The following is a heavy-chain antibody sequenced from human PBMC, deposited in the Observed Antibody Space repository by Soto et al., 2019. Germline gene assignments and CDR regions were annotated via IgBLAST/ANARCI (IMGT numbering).Heavy chain of an antibody. J-gene: IGHJ4*02. D-gene: IGHD1-20*01. CDR1: GGSISSSHY. V-gene: IGHV4-39*01. Sequence: QLQLQESGPGLVKSSETLSLTCTVSGGSISSSHYWGWIRQPPGKGLEWIGSVFYSGSPYYSPSFKSRTTISVDTSKTQSSLRVRSVTATDTAVYFCARHYNTGAFFDYWGQGNLVTVSS. CDR2: VFYSGSP. CDR3: ARHYNTGAFFDY.